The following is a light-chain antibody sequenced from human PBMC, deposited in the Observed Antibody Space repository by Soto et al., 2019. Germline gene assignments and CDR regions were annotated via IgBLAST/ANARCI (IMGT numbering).Light chain of an antibody. CDR2: GAS. J-gene: IGKJ2*01. V-gene: IGKV3-20*01. Sequence: IVLTQSPVTLSLSPGERATLSCRASQSVSSSYLAWYQQKPGQAPRLLIYGASSRATGIPDRFSGSGSGTDFTLTISRLEPEDFAVYYCQQYGSSPYTFGQGTKVDIK. CDR1: QSVSSSY. CDR3: QQYGSSPYT.